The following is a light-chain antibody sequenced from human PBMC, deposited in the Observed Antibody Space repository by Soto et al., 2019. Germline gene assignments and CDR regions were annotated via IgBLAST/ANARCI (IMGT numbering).Light chain of an antibody. V-gene: IGKV1-39*01. CDR3: QQSYSAPLT. Sequence: DIQMTQSPSSLSASVGDRVTMACRASQYINTYLNWYQQKPGKAPKLLIYAASSLQSGVPSRFSGSGSGTDFTLIITSLQPEDFATYSCQQSYSAPLTFGGGTKVDI. J-gene: IGKJ4*01. CDR2: AAS. CDR1: QYINTY.